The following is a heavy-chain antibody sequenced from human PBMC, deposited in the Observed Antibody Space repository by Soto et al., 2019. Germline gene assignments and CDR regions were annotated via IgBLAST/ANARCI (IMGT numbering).Heavy chain of an antibody. CDR1: GDSFTSYY. D-gene: IGHD2-8*01. Sequence: GTSVKVSCEACGDSFTSYYMHWVRQAPGQGLEWMGIINPSGGSTSYAQKFQGRVTMTRDTSTSTVYMELSSLRSEDTAVYYCARDRGQRYCTNGVCPTGWFDPWGQGTLVTVSS. CDR3: ARDRGQRYCTNGVCPTGWFDP. V-gene: IGHV1-46*01. J-gene: IGHJ5*02. CDR2: INPSGGST.